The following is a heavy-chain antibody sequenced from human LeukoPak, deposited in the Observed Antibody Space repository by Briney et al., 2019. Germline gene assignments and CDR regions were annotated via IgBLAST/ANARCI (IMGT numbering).Heavy chain of an antibody. CDR3: ARDGTVTQNKHASDI. CDR2: INPSGGST. D-gene: IGHD4-17*01. V-gene: IGHV1-46*01. J-gene: IGHJ3*02. CDR1: GYTFTSYY. Sequence: ASVKVSCKASGYTFTSYYMHWVRQAPGQGLEWMGIINPSGGSTSYAQKFQGRVTMTRDTSTSTVYMELSSLRSEDTAVYYCARDGTVTQNKHASDIWGQGTMVTVSS.